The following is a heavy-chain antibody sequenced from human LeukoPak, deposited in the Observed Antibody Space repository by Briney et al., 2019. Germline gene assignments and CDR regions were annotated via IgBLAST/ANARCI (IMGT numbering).Heavy chain of an antibody. J-gene: IGHJ3*02. CDR2: INHSGST. CDR1: GGSFSGYY. Sequence: SETLSHTCAVYGGSFSGYYWSWIRPPPRKGLEWIGEINHSGSTNYNPSLKSRVTISVDTSKNQFSLKLSSVTAADTAVYYCARVGARPNAFDIWGQGTMVTVSS. V-gene: IGHV4-34*01. CDR3: ARVGARPNAFDI. D-gene: IGHD1-26*01.